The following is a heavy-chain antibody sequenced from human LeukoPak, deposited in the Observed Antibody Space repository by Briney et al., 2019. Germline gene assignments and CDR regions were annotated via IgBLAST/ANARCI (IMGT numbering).Heavy chain of an antibody. V-gene: IGHV3-30*18. CDR1: GFTFSSYG. CDR3: AKDNGYSYGLNHYYYGMDV. D-gene: IGHD5-18*01. J-gene: IGHJ6*02. Sequence: GGSLRLSCAASGFTFSSYGMHWVRQAPGKGLEWVAVISYDGSNKYYADSMKGRFTISRDNSKNTLYLQMNSLRAEDTAVYYCAKDNGYSYGLNHYYYGMDVWGQGTTVTVSS. CDR2: ISYDGSNK.